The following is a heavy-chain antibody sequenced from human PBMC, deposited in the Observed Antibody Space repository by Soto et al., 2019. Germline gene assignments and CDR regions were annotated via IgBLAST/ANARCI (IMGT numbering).Heavy chain of an antibody. J-gene: IGHJ3*02. Sequence: PGGSLRLSCAASGFTVSSNYMSWVRQAPGKGLEWVSVIYSGGSTYYADSVKGRFTISRDNSKNTLYLQMNSLRAEDTAVYYCAAIHSEYCSGGSCYTDDAFDIWGQGTMVTVSS. CDR1: GFTVSSNY. CDR2: IYSGGST. D-gene: IGHD2-15*01. CDR3: AAIHSEYCSGGSCYTDDAFDI. V-gene: IGHV3-53*01.